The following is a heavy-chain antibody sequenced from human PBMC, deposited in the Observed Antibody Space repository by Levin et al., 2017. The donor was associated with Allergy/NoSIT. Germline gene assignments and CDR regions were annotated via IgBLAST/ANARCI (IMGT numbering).Heavy chain of an antibody. J-gene: IGHJ4*02. CDR1: GFTFSSYS. D-gene: IGHD3-16*01. CDR2: ISSSSSYI. CDR3: ASYDYVWGSYDY. Sequence: GGSLRLSCAASGFTFSSYSMNWVRQAPGKGLEWVSSISSSSSYIYYADSVKGRFTISRDNAKNSLYLQMNSLRAEDTAVYYCASYDYVWGSYDYWGQGTLVTVSS. V-gene: IGHV3-21*01.